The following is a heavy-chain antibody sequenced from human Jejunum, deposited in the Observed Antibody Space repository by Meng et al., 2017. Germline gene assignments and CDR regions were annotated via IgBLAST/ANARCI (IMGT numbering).Heavy chain of an antibody. CDR3: ASSFGSGNYRVAYFNY. CDR2: ISWKSGNI. D-gene: IGHD3-10*01. J-gene: IGHJ4*02. V-gene: IGHV3-9*01. Sequence: SLKISCAASGFRFDDYAMHWVRQAPGKGLEYVSGISWKSGNIGYVDSVKGRFTISRDNAKNSLYLQMNSLKAEDTAVYYCASSFGSGNYRVAYFNYWGQGTLVTSPQ. CDR1: GFRFDDYA.